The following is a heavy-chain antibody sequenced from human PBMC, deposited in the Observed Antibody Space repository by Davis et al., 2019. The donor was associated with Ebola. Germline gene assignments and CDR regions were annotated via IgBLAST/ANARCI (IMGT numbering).Heavy chain of an antibody. CDR3: ARDFRGYFDY. V-gene: IGHV3-7*01. Sequence: PGGSLRLSCAASGFTFSSYWMSWVRQAPGKGLEWVANIKQDGGEIYYADSVKGRFTISRDNSKNMLYLQMNSLRAEDTAVYYCARDFRGYFDYWGQGTLVTVSS. J-gene: IGHJ4*02. D-gene: IGHD3-10*01. CDR1: GFTFSSYW. CDR2: IKQDGGEI.